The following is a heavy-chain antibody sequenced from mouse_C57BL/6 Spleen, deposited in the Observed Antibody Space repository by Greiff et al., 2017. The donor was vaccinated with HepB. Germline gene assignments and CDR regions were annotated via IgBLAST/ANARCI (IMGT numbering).Heavy chain of an antibody. J-gene: IGHJ4*01. D-gene: IGHD2-4*01. V-gene: IGHV3-6*01. CDR2: ISYDGSN. CDR1: GYSITSGYY. CDR3: ATFYYDYDDYAMDY. Sequence: ESGPGLVKPSQSLSLTCSVTGYSITSGYYWNWIRQFPGNKLEWMGYISYDGSNNYNPSLKNRISITRDTSKNQFFLKLNSVTTEDTATYYCATFYYDYDDYAMDYWGQGTSVTVSS.